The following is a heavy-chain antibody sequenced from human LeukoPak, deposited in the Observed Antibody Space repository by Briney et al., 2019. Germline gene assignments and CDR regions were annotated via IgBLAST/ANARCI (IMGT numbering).Heavy chain of an antibody. V-gene: IGHV3-23*01. D-gene: IGHD3-10*01. CDR2: ISGSGGRT. Sequence: PGGSLRLSCAASGFTFSSYAMSWVRQAPGKGLEWVSAISGSGGRTYYADSVKGRFTISKDNSKNTLYLQMNSLRAEDTAVYYCARDSPAVGALNYFDYWGQGTLVTVSS. CDR3: ARDSPAVGALNYFDY. CDR1: GFTFSSYA. J-gene: IGHJ4*02.